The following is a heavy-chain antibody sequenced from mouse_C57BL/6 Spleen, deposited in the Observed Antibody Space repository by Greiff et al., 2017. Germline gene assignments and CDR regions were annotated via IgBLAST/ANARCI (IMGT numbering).Heavy chain of an antibody. J-gene: IGHJ1*03. Sequence: EVQLQQSGPELVKPGASVKISCKASGYTFTDYYMNWVKQSHGKSLEWIGDINPNNGGTSYNQKFKGKATLTVDKSSSTAYMELRSLTSEDSAVYYCAIRYGYDGYFDVWGTGTTVTVSS. CDR1: GYTFTDYY. CDR2: INPNNGGT. CDR3: AIRYGYDGYFDV. D-gene: IGHD2-2*01. V-gene: IGHV1-26*01.